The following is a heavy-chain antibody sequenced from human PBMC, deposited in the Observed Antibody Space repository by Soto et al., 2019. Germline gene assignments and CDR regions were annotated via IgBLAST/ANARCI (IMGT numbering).Heavy chain of an antibody. Sequence: VQLVESGGGLVQPGGSRRLSCVVSGISFDDYAMHWVRQVPGKGLAWVSGINWDSGDRGYADSVKGRFTISRDNAKNSLYLQMNSLKTEDTALYYCAKDTAPGFYDANGHLDYWGQGTPVTVSS. CDR1: GISFDDYA. CDR3: AKDTAPGFYDANGHLDY. V-gene: IGHV3-9*01. CDR2: INWDSGDR. D-gene: IGHD2-8*01. J-gene: IGHJ4*02.